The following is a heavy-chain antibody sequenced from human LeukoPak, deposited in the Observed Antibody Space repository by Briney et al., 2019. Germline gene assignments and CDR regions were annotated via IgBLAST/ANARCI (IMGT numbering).Heavy chain of an antibody. D-gene: IGHD3-3*01. Sequence: GGSLRLSCAASGFTFSSYGMHWVRQAPGKGLEWVAFIRYDGSNKYYADSVKGRFTISRDNSKNTLYLPMNSLRAEDTAVYYCAKDKSYYDFWSGYYTLFDYWGQGTLVTVSS. CDR1: GFTFSSYG. J-gene: IGHJ4*02. V-gene: IGHV3-30*02. CDR3: AKDKSYYDFWSGYYTLFDY. CDR2: IRYDGSNK.